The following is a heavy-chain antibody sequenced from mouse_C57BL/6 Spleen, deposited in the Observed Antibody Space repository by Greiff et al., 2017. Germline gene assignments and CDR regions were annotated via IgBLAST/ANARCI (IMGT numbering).Heavy chain of an antibody. CDR1: GFTFSDYG. CDR3: ARGGLRRNYYAMDY. CDR2: ISSGSSTI. D-gene: IGHD2-4*01. V-gene: IGHV5-17*01. J-gene: IGHJ4*01. Sequence: EVQGVESGGGLVKPGGSLKLSCAASGFTFSDYGMHWVRQAPEKGLEWVAYISSGSSTIYYAATVKVRFTISRDNAKNTLFLQMTSLRSEDTAMYYCARGGLRRNYYAMDYWGQGTSVTVSS.